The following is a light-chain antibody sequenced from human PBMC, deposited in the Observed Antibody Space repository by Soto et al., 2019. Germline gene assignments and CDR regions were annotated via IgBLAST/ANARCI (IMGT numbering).Light chain of an antibody. J-gene: IGKJ1*01. CDR3: QQYNNWWT. CDR1: QSVSNN. V-gene: IGKV3-15*01. Sequence: EIVMTQSPATLSVSPGERATLSCRASQSVSNNLAWYQKKPGQAHRLLIYGASTRATGIPARFSGSGSGTEFTLTISGLQSEDFAFYYCQQYNNWWTFGQGTRVDIK. CDR2: GAS.